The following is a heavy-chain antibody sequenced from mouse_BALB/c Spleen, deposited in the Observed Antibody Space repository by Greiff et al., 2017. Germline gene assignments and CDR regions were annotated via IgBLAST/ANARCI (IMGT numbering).Heavy chain of an antibody. D-gene: IGHD1-1*01. J-gene: IGHJ3*01. CDR3: ARSDYYGSSYWFAY. CDR1: GYTFTSYW. CDR2: IDPSDSET. V-gene: IGHV1-61*01. Sequence: QQSCKASGYTFTSYWMNWVKQRPGRGLEWIGRIDPSDSETHYNQKFKDKATLTVDKSSSTAYIQLSSLTSEDSAVYYCARSDYYGSSYWFAYWGQGTLVTVSA.